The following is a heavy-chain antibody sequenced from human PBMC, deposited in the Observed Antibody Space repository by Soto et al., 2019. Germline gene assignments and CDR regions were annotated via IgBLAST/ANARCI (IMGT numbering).Heavy chain of an antibody. Sequence: PSETLSLTCTVSGGSISSYYWSWIRQPPGKGLEWIGYIYYSGSTNYNPSLKSRVIISVDTSRNQFSLKLTSVTATDTAMYYCARHSPLAAGGAFEFWGQGMMVTVSS. V-gene: IGHV4-59*08. D-gene: IGHD6-13*01. J-gene: IGHJ3*01. CDR1: GGSISSYY. CDR2: IYYSGST. CDR3: ARHSPLAAGGAFEF.